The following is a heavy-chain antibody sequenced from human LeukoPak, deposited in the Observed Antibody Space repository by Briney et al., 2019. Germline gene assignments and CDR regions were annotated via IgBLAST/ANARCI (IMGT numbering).Heavy chain of an antibody. CDR2: ISPGSSYK. J-gene: IGHJ4*02. V-gene: IGHV3-11*06. CDR1: TFTFSDDY. CDR3: ARKYCSTTSCLFDN. Sequence: GGSLRLSCTASTFTFSDDYMAWIRQAPGKGLEWVSSISPGSSYKYSADSVKGRFTISRDDAENSLYLQMNSLRAEDTAVYYCARKYCSTTSCLFDNWGQGTLVTVSS. D-gene: IGHD2-2*01.